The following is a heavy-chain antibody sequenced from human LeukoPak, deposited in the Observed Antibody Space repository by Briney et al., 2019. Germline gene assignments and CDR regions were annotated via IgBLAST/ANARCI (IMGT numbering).Heavy chain of an antibody. D-gene: IGHD2-2*01. V-gene: IGHV3-21*01. Sequence: PGGSLRLSCAASGFTFSSYSMNWVRQAPGKGLEWVSSISGSSSYIYYGDSVKGRFTISRDNAKNSLYLQMNSLRAEDTAVYYCARGYCSSTSCYVVPHDYWGQGTLVTVSS. J-gene: IGHJ4*02. CDR3: ARGYCSSTSCYVVPHDY. CDR2: ISGSSSYI. CDR1: GFTFSSYS.